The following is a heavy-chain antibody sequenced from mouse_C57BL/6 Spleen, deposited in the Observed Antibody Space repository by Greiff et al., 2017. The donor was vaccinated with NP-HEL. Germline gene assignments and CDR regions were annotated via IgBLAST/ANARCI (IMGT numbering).Heavy chain of an antibody. J-gene: IGHJ2*01. D-gene: IGHD1-1*01. CDR2: INPNNGGT. CDR1: GYTFTDYN. CDR3: ARGITTVLDY. Sequence: VQLKQSGPELVKPGASVKMSCKASGYTFTDYNMHWVKQSHGKSLEWIGYINPNNGGTSYNQKFKGKATLTVNKSSSTAYMELRSLTSEDSAVYYCARGITTVLDYWGQGTTLTVSS. V-gene: IGHV1-22*01.